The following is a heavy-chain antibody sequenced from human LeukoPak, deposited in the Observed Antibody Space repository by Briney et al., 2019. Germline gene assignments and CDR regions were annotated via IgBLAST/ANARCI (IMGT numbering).Heavy chain of an antibody. V-gene: IGHV4-59*08. CDR3: ARHASEVTTGAFDI. J-gene: IGHJ3*02. CDR1: DGSISGYY. CDR2: MYYSGRI. Sequence: SETLSLTCTVSDGSISGYYWSWIRQPPGKGLEWIGYMYYSGRINYNPSPKSRVTISVDTSKNQFSLKLSSVTAADTAVYYFARHASEVTTGAFDIWGQGTMVTVSS. D-gene: IGHD4-17*01.